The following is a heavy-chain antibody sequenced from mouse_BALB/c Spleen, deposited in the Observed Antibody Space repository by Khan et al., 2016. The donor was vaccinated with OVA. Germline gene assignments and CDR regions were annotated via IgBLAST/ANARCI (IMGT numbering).Heavy chain of an antibody. V-gene: IGHV5-6*01. CDR1: GFTFSTYG. Sequence: EVELVESGGDLMKPGGSLKLSCAASGFTFSTYGMSWVRQTPDKRLEWVATINSGGYYTYYPDSVQGRFSVSRSNAKNTLYLQMNSLKSEDTAMYYCASHLTGSFAYWGQGTLVTVSA. CDR3: ASHLTGSFAY. D-gene: IGHD4-1*01. J-gene: IGHJ3*01. CDR2: INSGGYYT.